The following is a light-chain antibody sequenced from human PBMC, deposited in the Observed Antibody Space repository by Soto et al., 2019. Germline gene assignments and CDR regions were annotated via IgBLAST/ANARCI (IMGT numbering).Light chain of an antibody. V-gene: IGKV3-20*01. CDR3: PEEGWSFSGA. Sequence: EIVLTQSPGTLSLSPGERATLSCRASQSVSSSYLAWYQQKPGQAPRLLIYGASSRATGIPDRFSGSGSGTDLTLFIRRLGAGGFGGYYWPEEGWSFSGAVGQGTKVEIK. CDR1: QSVSSSY. CDR2: GAS. J-gene: IGKJ1*01.